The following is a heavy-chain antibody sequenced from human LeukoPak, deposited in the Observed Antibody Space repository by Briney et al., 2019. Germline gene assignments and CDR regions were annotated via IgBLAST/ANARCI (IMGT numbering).Heavy chain of an antibody. Sequence: GGSLRLSCAASGFTFISYSMNWVRQAPGKGLEWVSSISSSSSYIYYADSVKGRFTISRDNTKNSLYLQMNSLRAEDTAVYYCASLWFGESLFDYWGQGTLVTVSS. D-gene: IGHD3-10*01. J-gene: IGHJ4*02. V-gene: IGHV3-21*01. CDR1: GFTFISYS. CDR2: ISSSSSYI. CDR3: ASLWFGESLFDY.